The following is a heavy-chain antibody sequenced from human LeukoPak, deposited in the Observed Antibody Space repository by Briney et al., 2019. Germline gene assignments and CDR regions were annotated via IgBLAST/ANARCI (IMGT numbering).Heavy chain of an antibody. CDR2: ISGSGGST. V-gene: IGHV3-23*01. CDR1: GFTFSSYA. J-gene: IGHJ6*03. Sequence: GGSLRLSCAASGFTFSSYAMSWVRQAPGKGLERVSAISGSGGSTYYADSVKGRFTISRDNSKNTLYLQMNSLRAEDTAVYYCAKDLRYYVENYMDVWGKGTTVTVPS. D-gene: IGHD1-26*01. CDR3: AKDLRYYVENYMDV.